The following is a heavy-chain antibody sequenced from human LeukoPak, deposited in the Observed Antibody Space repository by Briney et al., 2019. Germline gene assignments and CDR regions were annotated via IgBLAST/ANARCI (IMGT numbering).Heavy chain of an antibody. Sequence: ASVKVSCKASGYTLSSYSITWMRQAPGRGLEWMGWISTYNGKTSFAEKFQGRVTMTTDTSTSIVYMELRSLRSDDTAVYFCARDRGGYSYDYIRGHAFDIWGQGTKVTVSS. J-gene: IGHJ3*02. V-gene: IGHV1-18*01. CDR1: GYTLSSYS. CDR2: ISTYNGKT. D-gene: IGHD5-18*01. CDR3: ARDRGGYSYDYIRGHAFDI.